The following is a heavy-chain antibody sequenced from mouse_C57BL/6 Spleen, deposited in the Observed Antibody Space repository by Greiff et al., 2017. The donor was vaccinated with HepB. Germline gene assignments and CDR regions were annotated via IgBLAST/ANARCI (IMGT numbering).Heavy chain of an antibody. CDR1: GYTFTSYW. V-gene: IGHV1-52*01. CDR2: IDPSDSET. J-gene: IGHJ4*01. Sequence: QVQLQQPGAELVRPGSSVKLSCKASGYTFTSYWMHWVKQRPIQGLEWIGNIDPSDSETHYNQKFKDKATLTVDKSSSTAYMQLSSLTSEGSAVYYCARSGYYYGSMDYWGQGTSVTVSS. D-gene: IGHD1-1*01. CDR3: ARSGYYYGSMDY.